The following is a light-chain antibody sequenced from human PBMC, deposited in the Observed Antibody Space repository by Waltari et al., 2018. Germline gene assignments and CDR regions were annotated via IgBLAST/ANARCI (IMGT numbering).Light chain of an antibody. CDR2: DAS. J-gene: IGKJ3*01. CDR3: QQYNTWPLS. CDR1: QSISSG. Sequence: DIQMTQSPSTLSAFVGDRVTVTCRASQSISSGLAWYQQKPGKAPKLLIYDASSLQSGVPSRFSGSGSGTEFTLTISSLQSEDFAVYYCQQYNTWPLSVGPGTTVDIK. V-gene: IGKV1-5*01.